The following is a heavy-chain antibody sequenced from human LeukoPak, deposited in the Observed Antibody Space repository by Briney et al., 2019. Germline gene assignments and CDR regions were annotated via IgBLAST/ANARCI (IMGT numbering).Heavy chain of an antibody. J-gene: IGHJ4*02. CDR2: INDSGGNR. Sequence: GGSLRLSCAAAGFTFSSYATSWVSPAPGKGLGWDSLINDSGGNRYYADAVKGRFTISRDKSKNTLFLQMSSLRAEDTAVYYCAKTSAGIRGGYFDYWGQGTLVTVSS. CDR3: AKTSAGIRGGYFDY. CDR1: GFTFSSYA. D-gene: IGHD3-10*01. V-gene: IGHV3-23*01.